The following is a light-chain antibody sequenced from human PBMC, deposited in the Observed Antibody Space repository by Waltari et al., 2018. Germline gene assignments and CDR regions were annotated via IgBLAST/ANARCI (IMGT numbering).Light chain of an antibody. CDR1: QDISSH. V-gene: IGKV1-17*01. CDR2: AAI. Sequence: DIQMTQSPSSLSASVGDTVTITCRARQDISSHLNWFQQKPGKAPNLLIYAAITLQRGVPSRFSGSGSGTEFTLTINSLQPEDFASYYCLHHNSYPWTFGQGTKVEIK. CDR3: LHHNSYPWT. J-gene: IGKJ1*01.